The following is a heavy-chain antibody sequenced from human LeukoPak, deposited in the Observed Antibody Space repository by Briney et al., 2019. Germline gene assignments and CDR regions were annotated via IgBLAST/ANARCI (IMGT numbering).Heavy chain of an antibody. D-gene: IGHD6-19*01. CDR2: INPNSGGT. CDR3: ARGGGNYSSGWHVWFDP. J-gene: IGHJ5*02. V-gene: IGHV1-2*02. Sequence: ASVKVSCKASGYTFTGYYMHWVRQAPGQGLEWMGWINPNSGGTNYAQKFQGRVTMTRDTSISTAYMELSRLRSDDTAVYYCARGGGNYSSGWHVWFDPWGQGTLVTVSS. CDR1: GYTFTGYY.